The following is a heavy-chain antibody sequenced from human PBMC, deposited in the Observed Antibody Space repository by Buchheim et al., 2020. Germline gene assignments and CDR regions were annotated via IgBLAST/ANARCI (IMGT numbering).Heavy chain of an antibody. Sequence: QVQLVQSGAEVKKPGASMKVSCKASGYTFIGYYIHWVRRAPGQGLEWMRWIGPKTGDTNYAQKFQGRVTMTRDTSINTAYMELSSLTSDDTAVYYCARKMGVYYFDYWGQGTL. CDR2: IGPKTGDT. J-gene: IGHJ4*02. D-gene: IGHD2-8*02. CDR1: GYTFIGYY. V-gene: IGHV1-2*02. CDR3: ARKMGVYYFDY.